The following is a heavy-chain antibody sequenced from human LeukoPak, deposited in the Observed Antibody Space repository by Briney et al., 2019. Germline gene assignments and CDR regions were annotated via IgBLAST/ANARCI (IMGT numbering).Heavy chain of an antibody. J-gene: IGHJ5*02. D-gene: IGHD2-15*01. CDR3: ARGSHVVVVAAWWFDP. Sequence: ASVKVSCKASGYTFTSYGISWVRQAPGQGLEWMGWISAYNGNTNYAQKLQGRVTMTTDTSTSTAYMELSRLRSDDTAVYYCARGSHVVVVAAWWFDPWGQGTLVTVSS. CDR1: GYTFTSYG. CDR2: ISAYNGNT. V-gene: IGHV1-18*01.